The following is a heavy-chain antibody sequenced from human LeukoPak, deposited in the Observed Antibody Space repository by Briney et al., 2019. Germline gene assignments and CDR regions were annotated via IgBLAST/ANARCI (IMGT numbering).Heavy chain of an antibody. D-gene: IGHD5-18*01. CDR1: GGSFCGYY. CDR2: INNSGST. J-gene: IGHJ4*02. V-gene: IGHV4-34*01. Sequence: SETLSLTCAVYGGSFCGYYWRWIRPTPGKGLEWIGEINNSGSTNSQPSLKSRVTISVATSRNPFFLKLSSWTAAATAEYYWGRGGFGFRVLYYWGERTLVTVSS. CDR3: GRGGFGFRVLYY.